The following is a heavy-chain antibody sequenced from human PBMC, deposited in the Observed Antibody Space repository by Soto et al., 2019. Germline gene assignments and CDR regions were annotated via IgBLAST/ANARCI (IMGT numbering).Heavy chain of an antibody. Sequence: QLQLQESGPGLVKPSETLSLTCTVSGGSISSSSYYWGWIRQPPGKGLEWIGSIYYSGSTYYNPSLKSRVTISVDTSKNQFSLKLSSVTAADTAVYYCIVVVVAATPFYYYGMDVWGQGTTVTVSS. CDR1: GGSISSSSYY. CDR2: IYYSGST. CDR3: IVVVVAATPFYYYGMDV. V-gene: IGHV4-39*01. J-gene: IGHJ6*02. D-gene: IGHD2-15*01.